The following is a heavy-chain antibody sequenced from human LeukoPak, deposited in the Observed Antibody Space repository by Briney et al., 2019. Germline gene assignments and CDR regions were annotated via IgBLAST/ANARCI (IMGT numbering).Heavy chain of an antibody. CDR2: IIPSGGST. D-gene: IGHD6-13*01. Sequence: ASMKCSCKASGYTFTSYYMHCVRQAPGHGLEWMGIIIPSGGSTGDAQKFQGRVTMTRDTSTSTVYMALSSLRPEQTHAQYCARAQAAVGSTPYFYYMDFWGKGTTVSVCS. CDR3: ARAQAAVGSTPYFYYMDF. CDR1: GYTFTSYY. J-gene: IGHJ6*03. V-gene: IGHV1-46*01.